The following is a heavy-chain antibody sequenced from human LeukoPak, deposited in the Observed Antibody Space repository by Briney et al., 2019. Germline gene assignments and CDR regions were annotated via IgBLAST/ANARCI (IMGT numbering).Heavy chain of an antibody. CDR2: ISGSGGST. V-gene: IGHV3-23*01. D-gene: IGHD2-15*01. J-gene: IGHJ6*03. CDR1: GFTFSSYS. Sequence: GGSLRLSCAASGFTFSSYSMNWVRQAPGKGLEWVSAISGSGGSTYYADSVKGRFTISRDNSKNTLYLQMNSLRAEDTAVYYCAKDHGYCSGGSCYSDYYMDVWGKGTTVTVSS. CDR3: AKDHGYCSGGSCYSDYYMDV.